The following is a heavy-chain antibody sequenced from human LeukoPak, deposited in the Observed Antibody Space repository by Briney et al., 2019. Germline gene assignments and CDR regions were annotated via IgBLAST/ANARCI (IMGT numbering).Heavy chain of an antibody. V-gene: IGHV3-23*01. J-gene: IGHJ6*02. CDR2: ISGSGGST. CDR1: GFTFSSYA. Sequence: GGSLRLSCAASGFTFSSYAMSWVRQAPGKGLEWVSAISGSGGSTYYADSVKGRFTISRDNSKNTLYLQVNSLRAEDTAVYYCAKGLMDTAYYYYGMDVWGQGTTVTVSS. D-gene: IGHD5-18*01. CDR3: AKGLMDTAYYYYGMDV.